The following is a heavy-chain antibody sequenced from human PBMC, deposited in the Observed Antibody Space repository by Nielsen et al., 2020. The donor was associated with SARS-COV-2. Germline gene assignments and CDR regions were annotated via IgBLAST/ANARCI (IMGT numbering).Heavy chain of an antibody. D-gene: IGHD6-19*01. CDR2: IGYDGSNI. Sequence: GGSLRLSCAASGFTFNSYGMHWVRQAPGKGLEWVAVIGYDGSNIFYADSVKGRFTISRDNSKNRLYLQMNSLRGEDTAVYYCAKLVAVTGTDYWGQGTLVTVSS. CDR3: AKLVAVTGTDY. CDR1: GFTFNSYG. V-gene: IGHV3-30*18. J-gene: IGHJ4*02.